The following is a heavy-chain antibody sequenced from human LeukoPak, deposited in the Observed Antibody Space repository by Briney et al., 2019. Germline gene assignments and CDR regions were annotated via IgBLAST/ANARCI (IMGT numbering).Heavy chain of an antibody. J-gene: IGHJ5*01. CDR2: IARKAYGGTP. Sequence: GGSLRLSCTGSGFTFGDYAVGWVRQAPGKGLEWIGLIARKAYGGTPKYAASVKGRFTISRDDSKSVAYLQMNSPETDDTAVYYCTRARGPHAHINIGWYDFWGQGTLVTVSP. V-gene: IGHV3-49*04. CDR1: GFTFGDYA. CDR3: TRARGPHAHINIGWYDF. D-gene: IGHD2-21*01.